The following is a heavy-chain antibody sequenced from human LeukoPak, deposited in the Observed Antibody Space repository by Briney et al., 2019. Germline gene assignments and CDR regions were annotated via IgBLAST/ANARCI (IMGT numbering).Heavy chain of an antibody. CDR2: ISYDGSNK. V-gene: IGHV3-30-3*01. Sequence: GGSLRLSCAASGFTFSSYAMHWVRQAPGKGLEWVAVISYDGSNKYYADSVKGRFTISRDNSKNTLYLQMNSLRAEDTAVYYCARGLYGDYTGGWFDPWGQGTLVTVSS. D-gene: IGHD4-17*01. CDR1: GFTFSSYA. J-gene: IGHJ5*02. CDR3: ARGLYGDYTGGWFDP.